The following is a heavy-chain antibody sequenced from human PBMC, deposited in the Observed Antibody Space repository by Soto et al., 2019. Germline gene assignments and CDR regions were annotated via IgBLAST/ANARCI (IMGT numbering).Heavy chain of an antibody. CDR2: ISWNSGSI. CDR1: GFTFDDYA. V-gene: IGHV3-9*01. J-gene: IGHJ3*02. D-gene: IGHD2-15*01. Sequence: GGSLRLSCAASGFTFDDYAMHWVRQAPGKGLEWVSGISWNSGSIGYADSVKGRFTISRDNAKNSLYLQMNSLRAEDTALYYCAKDTVSVVAATYAFDIWGQGTMVTVSS. CDR3: AKDTVSVVAATYAFDI.